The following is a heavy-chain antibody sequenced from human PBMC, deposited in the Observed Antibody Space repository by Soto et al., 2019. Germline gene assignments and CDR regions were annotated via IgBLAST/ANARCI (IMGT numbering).Heavy chain of an antibody. CDR2: IIPLFGTT. D-gene: IGHD6-13*01. J-gene: IGHJ5*02. CDR3: ARGATHGSSWYFWFDP. CDR1: GGTFSTYS. V-gene: IGHV1-69*01. Sequence: QMQLVQSGAEVRMPGSSVKVSCKASGGTFSTYSINWVRQAPGQGLEWMGGIIPLFGTTTYAQKFKGRVTITADESTSTAYMELSSLRAEDAAVYYCARGATHGSSWYFWFDPWGQGTLVTVSS.